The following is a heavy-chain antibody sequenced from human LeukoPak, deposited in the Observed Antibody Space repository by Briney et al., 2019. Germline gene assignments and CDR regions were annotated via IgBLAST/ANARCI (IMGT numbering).Heavy chain of an antibody. V-gene: IGHV4-59*01. D-gene: IGHD3-3*01. J-gene: IGHJ4*02. Sequence: SETLSLTCTVSGGSISSYYWSWIRQPPGKGLEWIGYIYYRGSTNYNPSLKSRVTISVDTSKNQFSLKLSSVTAADTAVYYCARDEMNGFLDYWGQGTLVTVSS. CDR1: GGSISSYY. CDR3: ARDEMNGFLDY. CDR2: IYYRGST.